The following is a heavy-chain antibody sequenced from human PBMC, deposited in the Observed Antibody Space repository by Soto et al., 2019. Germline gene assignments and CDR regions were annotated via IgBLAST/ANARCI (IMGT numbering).Heavy chain of an antibody. CDR3: ARSRGFGEFYFEY. J-gene: IGHJ4*02. Sequence: QITLKASGPTLVQPTQTLTLTGRFSGLSISSSGAGLCRFRHHPGKALEWLAVLYWEDDKRYIPSLKSRLTVTNDTSNNQVVLSMTNMDTVDTDTYYGARSRGFGEFYFEYWRQGSLVTVDS. D-gene: IGHD3-10*01. CDR2: LYWEDDK. CDR1: GLSISSSGAG. V-gene: IGHV2-5*02.